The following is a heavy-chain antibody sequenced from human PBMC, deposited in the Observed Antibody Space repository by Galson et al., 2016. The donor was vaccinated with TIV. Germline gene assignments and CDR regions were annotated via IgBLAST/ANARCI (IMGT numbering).Heavy chain of an antibody. J-gene: IGHJ4*02. Sequence: SLRLSCAASEFTFSSYAMSWVRQAPGKGLEWVSSISSFGGSAYYAHSVKGRFTISRDNSQLFLQMNSLRAEDTAVYYCARYRFGAHEAGGSLFDYWGQGTLVTVSS. CDR1: EFTFSSYA. CDR3: ARYRFGAHEAGGSLFDY. CDR2: ISSFGGSA. D-gene: IGHD2-15*01. V-gene: IGHV3-23*01.